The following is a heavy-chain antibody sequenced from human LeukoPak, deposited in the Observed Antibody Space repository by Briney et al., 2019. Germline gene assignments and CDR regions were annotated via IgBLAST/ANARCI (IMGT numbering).Heavy chain of an antibody. Sequence: PSETLSLTCALSGGSFSGYYWSWIRQPPGKGLEWIGEINHSGSTNYNPSLKSRVTISVDTSKNQFSLKLSSVTAADTAVYYCARVRYYGSGSSPISYWGQGTLVTVSS. CDR1: GGSFSGYY. J-gene: IGHJ4*02. V-gene: IGHV4-34*01. CDR3: ARVRYYGSGSSPISY. D-gene: IGHD3-10*01. CDR2: INHSGST.